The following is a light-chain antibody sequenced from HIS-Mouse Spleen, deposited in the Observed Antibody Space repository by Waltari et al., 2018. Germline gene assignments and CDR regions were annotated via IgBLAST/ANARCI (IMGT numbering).Light chain of an antibody. CDR1: SSDVGGYNL. J-gene: IGLJ3*02. CDR2: EGS. CDR3: CSYAGSSTWV. V-gene: IGLV2-23*01. Sequence: QSALPQPASVSGTPGQSNTISCTGTSSDVGGYNLVSWYQQHPGKAPKLMIYEGSKRPSGVSNRFSGSKSGNTASLTISGLQAEDEADYYCCSYAGSSTWVFGGGTKLTVL.